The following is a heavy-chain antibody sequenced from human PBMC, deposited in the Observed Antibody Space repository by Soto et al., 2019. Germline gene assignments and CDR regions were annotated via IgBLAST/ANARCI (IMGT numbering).Heavy chain of an antibody. V-gene: IGHV3-30*18. D-gene: IGHD6-13*01. J-gene: IGHJ5*02. CDR1: VFTCSSYG. Sequence: PGGSLRLSCAASVFTCSSYGMHWVRQAPGKGLEWVAVISYDGSNKYYADSVKGRFTISRDNSKNTLYLQMNSLRAEDTAVYYCAKGKIAAAGTPWGQGTLVTVSS. CDR3: AKGKIAAAGTP. CDR2: ISYDGSNK.